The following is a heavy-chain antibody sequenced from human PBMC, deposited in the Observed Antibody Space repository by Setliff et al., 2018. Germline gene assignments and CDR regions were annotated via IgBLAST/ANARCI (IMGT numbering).Heavy chain of an antibody. CDR1: GFTFSTYW. J-gene: IGHJ1*01. D-gene: IGHD6-13*01. CDR3: ARVRNYGSSWQADTSAEYFQH. CDR2: IKQDGSEK. Sequence: GESLKISCAASGFTFSTYWMSWVRQAPGKGLEWVANIKQDGSEKYYVDSVKGRFSISRDNAKNSLYLQMNSLRAEDTAVYYCARVRNYGSSWQADTSAEYFQHWGQGTLVTAPQ. V-gene: IGHV3-7*01.